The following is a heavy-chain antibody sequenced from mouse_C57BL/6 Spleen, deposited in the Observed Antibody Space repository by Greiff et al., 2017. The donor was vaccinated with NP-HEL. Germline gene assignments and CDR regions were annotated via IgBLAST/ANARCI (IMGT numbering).Heavy chain of an antibody. Sequence: VQLQQSGAELAKPGASVKLSCKASGYTFTSYWMHWVKQRPGQGLEWIGYINPSSGYTKYNQKFKDTATLTADKSSSTAYMQLSSLTDEDSAVYYCARPTMVTTEFAYWGQGTLVTVSA. CDR3: ARPTMVTTEFAY. CDR2: INPSSGYT. V-gene: IGHV1-7*01. D-gene: IGHD2-9*01. CDR1: GYTFTSYW. J-gene: IGHJ3*01.